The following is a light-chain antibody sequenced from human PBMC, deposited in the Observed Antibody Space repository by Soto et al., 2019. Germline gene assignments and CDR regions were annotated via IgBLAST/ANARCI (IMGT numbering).Light chain of an antibody. J-gene: IGKJ5*01. Sequence: EIVLTQSPVTLSLSPGERATLSCRASQSVSNNYLAWYQQKPGQAPRLLIYGASNRATGIPDRFSGSGSGTDFTLTISRLEPEDFAVYYCQQYGSSPITFGQGTRLEIK. V-gene: IGKV3-20*01. CDR3: QQYGSSPIT. CDR1: QSVSNNY. CDR2: GAS.